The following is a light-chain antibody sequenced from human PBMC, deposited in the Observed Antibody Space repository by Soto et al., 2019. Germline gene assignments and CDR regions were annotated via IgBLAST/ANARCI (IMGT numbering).Light chain of an antibody. J-gene: IGKJ4*01. CDR1: QSISSH. Sequence: DIQMTQSPSSLSASVGDRVTMTCRASQSISSHLNWYQQKPGKAPNLLIYGASSLQSDVPSRFSGSGSGTDFTLTISSLQPEDFATYYCQQSYSTPLTFGGGTKVDIK. V-gene: IGKV1-39*01. CDR2: GAS. CDR3: QQSYSTPLT.